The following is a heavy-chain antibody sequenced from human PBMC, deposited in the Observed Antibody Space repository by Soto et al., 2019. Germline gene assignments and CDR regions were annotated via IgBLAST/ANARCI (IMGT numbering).Heavy chain of an antibody. D-gene: IGHD2-2*01. CDR1: GYTFTSYG. CDR3: ARRNVCSTSCHRNRYYYYGMDV. J-gene: IGHJ6*02. CDR2: ISAYNGNT. Sequence: QVQLVQSGAEVKKPGASVKVSCKASGYTFTSYGISWVRQAPGQGLEWMGWISAYNGNTNYAQKIQGRVTMTTDTSTSTAYMELRSLRSDDTAVYYCARRNVCSTSCHRNRYYYYGMDVWGQGTTVTVSS. V-gene: IGHV1-18*01.